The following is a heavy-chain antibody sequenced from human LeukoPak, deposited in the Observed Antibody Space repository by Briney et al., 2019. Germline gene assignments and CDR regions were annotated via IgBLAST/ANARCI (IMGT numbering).Heavy chain of an antibody. Sequence: SETLSLTCTVSGGSISSYYWSWIRQPPGKGLEWIGYIYYSGSTYYNPSLKSRVTISVDTSKNQFSLKLSSVTAADTAVYYCARHVPASGGYDDYWGQGTLVTVSS. CDR1: GGSISSYY. CDR3: ARHVPASGGYDDY. V-gene: IGHV4-59*08. CDR2: IYYSGST. D-gene: IGHD3-22*01. J-gene: IGHJ4*02.